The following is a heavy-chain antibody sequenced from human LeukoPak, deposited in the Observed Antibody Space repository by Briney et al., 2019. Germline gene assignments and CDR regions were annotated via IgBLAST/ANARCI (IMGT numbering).Heavy chain of an antibody. J-gene: IGHJ4*02. Sequence: GESLKISCRGSGYSFTKYWIGWVRQMPGKGLEWMGIIYPGDSDTRYSPSFQGQVTLSADKSTSTAYLQWSSLKASDTAMYYCARLNNYVYFSDYWGQGTLVTVSS. CDR2: IYPGDSDT. V-gene: IGHV5-51*01. CDR1: GYSFTKYW. CDR3: ARLNNYVYFSDY. D-gene: IGHD5-18*01.